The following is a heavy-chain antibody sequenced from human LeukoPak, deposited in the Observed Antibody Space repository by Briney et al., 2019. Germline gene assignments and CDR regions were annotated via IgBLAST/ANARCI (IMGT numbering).Heavy chain of an antibody. V-gene: IGHV3-30*03. D-gene: IGHD2-15*01. Sequence: GGSLRLSCAASGFTFSSYGMHWVRQAPGKGLEWVAVISYDGSNKYYADSVKGRFTISRDNSKNTLYLQMNSLRAEDTAVYYCASDIVVVVAATEDYWGQGTLVTVSS. CDR1: GFTFSSYG. CDR3: ASDIVVVVAATEDY. J-gene: IGHJ4*02. CDR2: ISYDGSNK.